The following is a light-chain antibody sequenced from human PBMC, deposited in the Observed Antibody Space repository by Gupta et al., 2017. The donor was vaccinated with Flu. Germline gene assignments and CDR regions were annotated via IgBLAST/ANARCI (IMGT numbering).Light chain of an antibody. CDR1: QSVSRY. V-gene: IGKV3-11*01. Sequence: ATLSVSPGERATLSCRASQSVSRYLAWYQQKPGQAPRLLIYDASNRATGIPARFSGSGSGTDSTLTISSLEPEDFAVYYCQQRSNWPPYTFGQGTKLQIK. J-gene: IGKJ2*01. CDR3: QQRSNWPPYT. CDR2: DAS.